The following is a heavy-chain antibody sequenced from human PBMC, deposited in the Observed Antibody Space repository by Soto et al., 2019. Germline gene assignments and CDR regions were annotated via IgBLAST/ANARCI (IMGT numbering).Heavy chain of an antibody. CDR3: ASNARGHSSPSGSGFGAAFDI. V-gene: IGHV5-10-1*01. J-gene: IGHJ3*02. D-gene: IGHD6-6*01. CDR1: GYSFTSYW. CDR2: FDTSGSYT. Sequence: GESLKISCKGSGYSFTSYWLSWVRQMPGKGLEGVGRFDTSGSYTNYSPSFQGHVTISHDKSISTAYLEWSRLKASETARYYCASNARGHSSPSGSGFGAAFDIWGQGTMVTVSS.